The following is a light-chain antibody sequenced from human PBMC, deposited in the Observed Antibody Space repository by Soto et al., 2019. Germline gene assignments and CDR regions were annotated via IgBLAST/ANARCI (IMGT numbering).Light chain of an antibody. V-gene: IGKV3-11*01. CDR3: QQYGTPPWT. CDR1: QSIGLA. J-gene: IGKJ1*01. Sequence: EIVLTQAPATLSLSPGERATLSCRASQSIGLAIAWYQHKPGQAPRLLIFDASQRATGIPARFRGSGSGTDFTLSISSLEPEDFAVYYCQQYGTPPWTFGQGTKVDIK. CDR2: DAS.